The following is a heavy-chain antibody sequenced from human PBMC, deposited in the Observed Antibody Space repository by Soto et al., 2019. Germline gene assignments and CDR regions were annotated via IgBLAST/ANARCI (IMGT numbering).Heavy chain of an antibody. J-gene: IGHJ6*02. CDR1: GGSISGYY. V-gene: IGHV4-4*07. Sequence: PSETLSLTCTVSGGSISGYYWSWARQPAGKGLEWIGRIYTSGSTNHNPSLESRVTMSIDTSNNQFSLRLSSVTAADTAVYYCARDGTMVRHGLDVWGQGTTVTVSS. D-gene: IGHD3-10*01. CDR3: ARDGTMVRHGLDV. CDR2: IYTSGST.